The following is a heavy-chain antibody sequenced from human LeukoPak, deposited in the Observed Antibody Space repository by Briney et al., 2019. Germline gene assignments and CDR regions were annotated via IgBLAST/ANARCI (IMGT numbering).Heavy chain of an antibody. CDR1: GDSISLYY. D-gene: IGHD3-9*01. Sequence: SETLSLTCTMSGDSISLYYWTWIRQPAGKGLEWIGRIHTSGNTNYNPSLKSRVTMSVDTSKNQFSLKLSAVTAADTAVYYCARLTYYDILTGYYNYFDYWGQGTLVTVSS. CDR2: IHTSGNT. J-gene: IGHJ4*02. CDR3: ARLTYYDILTGYYNYFDY. V-gene: IGHV4-4*07.